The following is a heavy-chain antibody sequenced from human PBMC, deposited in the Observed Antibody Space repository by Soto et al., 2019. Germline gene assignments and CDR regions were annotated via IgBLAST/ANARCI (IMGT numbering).Heavy chain of an antibody. V-gene: IGHV3-74*01. Sequence: EVQLVESVGGLVQPGGSLRLSCAASGFTFRSSWMYWVRQTPGKGPVWVSCINGDGSVIYYADSVKGRFTISRDNARYTLYLQRNSLTTEDSAVYYCVRDIRWGQGALVSVSS. CDR1: GFTFRSSW. J-gene: IGHJ4*02. CDR3: VRDIR. CDR2: INGDGSVI.